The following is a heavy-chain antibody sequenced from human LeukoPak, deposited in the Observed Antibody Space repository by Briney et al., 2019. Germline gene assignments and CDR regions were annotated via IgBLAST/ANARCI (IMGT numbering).Heavy chain of an antibody. CDR1: GYTFTSYG. CDR2: ISAYNGST. Sequence: ASVKVSCKASGYTFTSYGISWVRQAPGQGLEWMGWISAYNGSTNYAQKLQGRVTMTTDTSTSTAYMELRSLRSDDTAVYYCARGPYYYDSRNYYFDYWGQGTLVTVSS. V-gene: IGHV1-18*01. CDR3: ARGPYYYDSRNYYFDY. D-gene: IGHD3-22*01. J-gene: IGHJ4*02.